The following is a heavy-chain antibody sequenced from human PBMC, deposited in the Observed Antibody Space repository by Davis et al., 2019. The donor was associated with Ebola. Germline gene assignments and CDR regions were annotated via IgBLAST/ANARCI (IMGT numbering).Heavy chain of an antibody. J-gene: IGHJ5*02. Sequence: SETLSLTCTVSGGSFTFYSWTWIRQSPGERLEWIGDINHTGETHYNPSLRSRVIISVDKSKEEFSLKMTSVTAADTAIYYCARGSPWFGVVDVLRGFDTWGQGSLVTVSS. CDR3: ARGSPWFGVVDVLRGFDT. D-gene: IGHD3-10*01. CDR2: INHTGET. CDR1: GGSFTFYS. V-gene: IGHV4-34*01.